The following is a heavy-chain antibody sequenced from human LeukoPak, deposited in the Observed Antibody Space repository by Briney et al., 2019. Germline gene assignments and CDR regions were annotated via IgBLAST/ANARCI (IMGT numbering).Heavy chain of an antibody. V-gene: IGHV1-69*05. D-gene: IGHD3-22*01. CDR1: GGTFSSYA. CDR3: AREPSYYDSSGYYANHYYFDY. Sequence: SVKVSCKASGGTFSSYAISWVRQAPGQGLEWMGVIIPIFGTANYAQKFQGRVTITTDESTSTAYMELSSLRSEDTAVYYCAREPSYYDSSGYYANHYYFDYWGQGTLVTVSS. CDR2: IIPIFGTA. J-gene: IGHJ4*02.